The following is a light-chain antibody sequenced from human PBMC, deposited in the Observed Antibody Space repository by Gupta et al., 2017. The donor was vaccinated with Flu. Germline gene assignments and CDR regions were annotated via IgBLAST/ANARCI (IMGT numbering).Light chain of an antibody. CDR3: QSYDSSLSGGV. V-gene: IGLV1-40*01. CDR2: GND. Sequence: QSVLTQPPSVSGAPGQRVTISCTGNNSNIGAGYAVHWYQQLPRTAPKLLIFGNDNRPSGVPDRFSGSKSDTAASLAITGLQAEDEADYYCQSYDSSLSGGVFGGGTKLTVL. CDR1: NSNIGAGYA. J-gene: IGLJ3*02.